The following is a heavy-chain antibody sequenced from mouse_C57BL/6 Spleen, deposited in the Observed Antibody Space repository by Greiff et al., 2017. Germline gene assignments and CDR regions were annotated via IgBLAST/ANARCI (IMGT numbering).Heavy chain of an antibody. CDR1: GYTFTSYG. CDR3: ARGDGNYDAMDY. D-gene: IGHD2-1*01. Sequence: QVQLKESGAELARPGASVKLSCKASGYTFTSYGISWVKQRTGQGLEWIGEIYPRSGNTYYNEKFKGKATLTADKSSSTAYMELRSLTSEDSAVYFCARGDGNYDAMDYWGQGTSVTVSS. V-gene: IGHV1-81*01. J-gene: IGHJ4*01. CDR2: IYPRSGNT.